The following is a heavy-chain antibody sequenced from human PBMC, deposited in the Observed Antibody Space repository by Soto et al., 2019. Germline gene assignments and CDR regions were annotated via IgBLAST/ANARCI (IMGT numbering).Heavy chain of an antibody. CDR1: GFTVSNFA. Sequence: GSLRLCCAASGFTVSNFAMCWVRHAPGKGLEWVSEITGSTGSTYYADSVRGRFFISRDNSKNTLHLQMNSLRVEDTAVYYCVKDTSSSPYYMDVWGKGTTVTVSS. J-gene: IGHJ6*03. V-gene: IGHV3-23*01. CDR2: ITGSTGST. CDR3: VKDTSSSPYYMDV. D-gene: IGHD2-2*01.